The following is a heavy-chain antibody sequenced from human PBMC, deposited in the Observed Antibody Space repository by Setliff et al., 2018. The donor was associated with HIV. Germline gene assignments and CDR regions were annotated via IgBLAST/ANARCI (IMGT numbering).Heavy chain of an antibody. Sequence: VASVKVSCKASGFTLTNHYIHWVRQAPGQGLEWVGIINPSGGRTKYGQRFQGRVAFTGDMSTSTVYMDLRSLESEDTAVYYCARSCVGYCYGDSLADAFDIWGQGTMVTVSS. V-gene: IGHV1-46*01. CDR1: GFTLTNHY. J-gene: IGHJ3*02. CDR2: INPSGGRT. D-gene: IGHD4-17*01. CDR3: ARSCVGYCYGDSLADAFDI.